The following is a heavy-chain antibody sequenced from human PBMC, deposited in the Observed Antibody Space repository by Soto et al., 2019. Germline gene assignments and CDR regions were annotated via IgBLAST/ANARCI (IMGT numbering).Heavy chain of an antibody. CDR1: GFTFSSYA. V-gene: IGHV3-23*01. J-gene: IGHJ5*02. CDR2: ISGSGGST. D-gene: IGHD2-15*01. CDR3: ARDREVAATPEAWFDP. Sequence: GGSLRLSCAASGFTFSSYAMSWVRQAPGKGLEWVSAISGSGGSTYYADSVKGRFTISRDNAKNSLYLQMNSLRAEDTAVYYCARDREVAATPEAWFDPWGQGTLVTVSS.